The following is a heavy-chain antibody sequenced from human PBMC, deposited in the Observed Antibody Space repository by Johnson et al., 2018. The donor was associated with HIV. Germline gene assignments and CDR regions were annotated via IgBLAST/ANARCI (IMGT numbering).Heavy chain of an antibody. D-gene: IGHD3-22*01. CDR2: ISHDGSNT. J-gene: IGHJ3*02. Sequence: QMQLVESGGGVVQPGRSLRLSCAASRFTFSNYALHWVRQAPGMGLEWVAVISHDGSNTYYADSVKGRFTISRDNSKNTLYLQMNSLRAEDTAVYYCAREKSYYYDSSGYPDTFDIWGQGTMVIVSS. CDR3: AREKSYYYDSSGYPDTFDI. V-gene: IGHV3-30-3*01. CDR1: RFTFSNYA.